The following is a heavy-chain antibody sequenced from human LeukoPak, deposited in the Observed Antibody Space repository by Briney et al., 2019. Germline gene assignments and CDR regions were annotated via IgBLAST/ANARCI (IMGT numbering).Heavy chain of an antibody. CDR1: GFTFSSYS. V-gene: IGHV3-21*01. D-gene: IGHD6-19*01. CDR3: ARVVTVASSYYFDC. J-gene: IGHJ4*02. Sequence: PGGSLRLSCAASGFTFSSYSMNWVRQARGKGLEWVSSITSSSSYIYYADSVKGRFTISRANAKNSLYLQMNSLRVEDTAVYYCARVVTVASSYYFDCWGQGTLVTVSS. CDR2: ITSSSSYI.